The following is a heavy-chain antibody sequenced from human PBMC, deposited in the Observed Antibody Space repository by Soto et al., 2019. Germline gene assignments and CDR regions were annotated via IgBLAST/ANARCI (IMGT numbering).Heavy chain of an antibody. CDR3: AAVRELGPSYFDY. D-gene: IGHD1-26*01. J-gene: IGHJ4*02. CDR2: IVVGSGNT. CDR1: GFTFTSSA. V-gene: IGHV1-58*01. Sequence: SVKVSCKASGFTFTSSAVQWVRQARGQRLEWIGWIVVGSGNTNYAQKFQERVTITRDMSTSTAYMELSSLRSEDTAVYYCAAVRELGPSYFDYWGQGTLVTVSS.